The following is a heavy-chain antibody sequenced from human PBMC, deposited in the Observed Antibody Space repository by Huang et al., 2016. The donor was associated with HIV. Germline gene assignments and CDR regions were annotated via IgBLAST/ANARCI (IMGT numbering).Heavy chain of an antibody. CDR2: IYSDDST. CDR3: AAQWELRGGVDF. V-gene: IGHV3-53*01. J-gene: IGHJ4*02. CDR1: GFTVSSNY. Sequence: AASGFTVSSNYMSWVRQAPGKGLEWVSVIYSDDSTYFADSVKGRFTISRDNSKITLYLQMNSLRAEDTAVYYCAAQWELRGGVDFWGQGTLVTVSS. D-gene: IGHD1-26*01.